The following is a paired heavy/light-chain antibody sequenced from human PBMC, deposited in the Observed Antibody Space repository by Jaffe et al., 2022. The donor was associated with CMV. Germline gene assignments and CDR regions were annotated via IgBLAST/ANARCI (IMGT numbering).Light chain of an antibody. Sequence: SYELTQPLSVSVALGQTARITCGGNNIGRKNVHWYQQKPGQAPVLVIYRDTNGPSVIPERISGSNSENTATLIISRAQAGDEADYYCQVWDSGTVVFGGGTKLTVL. V-gene: IGLV3-9*01. CDR2: RDT. CDR1: NIGRKN. CDR3: QVWDSGTVV. J-gene: IGLJ2*01.
Heavy chain of an antibody. CDR3: AKEPNTGSCFDY. V-gene: IGHV3-23*04. D-gene: IGHD2-8*02. CDR2: ISGSGGST. CDR1: GFTFSSYA. Sequence: DVQLVESGGGLVQPGGSLRLSCAASGFTFSSYAVSWVRQAPGKGLEWVSGISGSGGSTYYADSVKGRFTISRDNSKNTLYLQMNSLRVEDTAVYYCAKEPNTGSCFDYWGQGTLVTVSS. J-gene: IGHJ4*02.